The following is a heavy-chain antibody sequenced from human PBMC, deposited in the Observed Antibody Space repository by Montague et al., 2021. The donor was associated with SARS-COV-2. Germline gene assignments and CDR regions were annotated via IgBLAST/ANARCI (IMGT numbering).Heavy chain of an antibody. V-gene: IGHV4-59*01. CDR3: ARLLRSCTNGVCRTYYYYAMDV. D-gene: IGHD2-8*01. CDR2: IYYSGGT. J-gene: IGHJ6*02. Sequence: SETLSLTCTVSGGSISGYYWSWIRQPPGKGLEWIGYIYYSGGTKXNPFLESRVTVSVDRSKNQVSLKLSPVTAADTAVYYCARLLRSCTNGVCRTYYYYAMDVWGQGTTVTVSS. CDR1: GGSISGYY.